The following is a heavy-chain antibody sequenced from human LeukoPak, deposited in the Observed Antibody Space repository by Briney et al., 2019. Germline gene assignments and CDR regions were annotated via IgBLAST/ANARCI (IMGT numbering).Heavy chain of an antibody. CDR2: IYPGDSDT. V-gene: IGHV5-51*01. D-gene: IGHD5-18*01. J-gene: IGHJ4*02. CDR1: GYSFTSYW. CDR3: ARQADLDTAMGDY. Sequence: GESLEISCKGSGYSFTSYWNGWVRQMPGKGLEWMGIIYPGDSDTRYSPSFQGQVTISADKSISTAYLQWSSLKASDTAMYYCARQADLDTAMGDYWGQGTLVTVSS.